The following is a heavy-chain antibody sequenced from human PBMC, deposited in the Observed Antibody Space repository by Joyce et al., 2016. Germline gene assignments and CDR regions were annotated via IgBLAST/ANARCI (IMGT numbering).Heavy chain of an antibody. CDR3: ARDETGVVGGYYWYFDL. D-gene: IGHD5-12*01. V-gene: IGHV4-59*12. Sequence: QVQLQESGPGLVKASETLSLTCSVSGGSISGFHWSWVRQPPGKGLEWIVYVYNDGSTNYNPSRGGRVTMSIDTSRNQFSLMLTSVTAADTAVYFCARDETGVVGGYYWYFDLWGRGTLVTVSS. J-gene: IGHJ2*01. CDR1: GGSISGFH. CDR2: VYNDGST.